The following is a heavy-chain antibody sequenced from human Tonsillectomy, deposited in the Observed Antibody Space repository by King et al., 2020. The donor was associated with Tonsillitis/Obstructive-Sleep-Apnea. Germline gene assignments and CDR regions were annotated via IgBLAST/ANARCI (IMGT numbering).Heavy chain of an antibody. V-gene: IGHV4-34*01. D-gene: IGHD2-2*01. CDR2: IIHSGST. CDR3: ARGPYCSSTSCSGGWFDP. J-gene: IGHJ5*02. CDR1: GGSFSGYY. Sequence: VQLQQWGAGLLKPPETLSLTCAVYGGSFSGYYWNWIRQPPGKGLEWIGEIIHSGSTNYNPSLKSRVTISVDTSKKPFSLRLNSVTAADTAVYYCARGPYCSSTSCSGGWFDPWGQGTLVTVSS.